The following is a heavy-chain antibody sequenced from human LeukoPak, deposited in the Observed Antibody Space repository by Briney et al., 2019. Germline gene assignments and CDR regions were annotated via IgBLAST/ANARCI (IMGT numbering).Heavy chain of an antibody. V-gene: IGHV4-59*11. Sequence: PSETLSLTCTVPGGFISSHYWSWLRQPAGKGLEWTGYIYFTGYTKYNPSLKSRLTISRDTSRNQFSLSLISVTAADTAVYYCASVPMTTSFFDHWGKGSLVIVSS. D-gene: IGHD1-1*01. CDR2: IYFTGYT. CDR1: GGFISSHY. CDR3: ASVPMTTSFFDH. J-gene: IGHJ4*02.